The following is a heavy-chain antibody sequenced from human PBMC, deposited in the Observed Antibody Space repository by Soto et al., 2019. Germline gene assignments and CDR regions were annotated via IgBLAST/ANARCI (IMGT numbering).Heavy chain of an antibody. CDR1: GGSISSGDYY. Sequence: QVQLQESGPGLVKPSQTLSLTCTVSGGSISSGDYYWSWIRQPPGKGLEWIGYIYYSGSTYYNPSLTSRVTIPVDTSKNQCSLKLSSVTAADTAVYYCAREGGIVGATTVDYWGQGTLVTVSS. V-gene: IGHV4-30-4*01. CDR2: IYYSGST. CDR3: AREGGIVGATTVDY. D-gene: IGHD1-26*01. J-gene: IGHJ4*02.